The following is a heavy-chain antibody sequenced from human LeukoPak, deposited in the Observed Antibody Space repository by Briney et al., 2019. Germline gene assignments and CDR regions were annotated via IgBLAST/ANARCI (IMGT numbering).Heavy chain of an antibody. Sequence: SVKVSCKASGGTFSSYAISWVRQAPGQGLEWMGGIIPIFGTANYAQKFQGRVTITADKSTSTAYMELSSLRSEDTAVYYCARRGSGSPDRYCSGGSCYEADWYFDYWGQGTLVTVSS. V-gene: IGHV1-69*06. CDR3: ARRGSGSPDRYCSGGSCYEADWYFDY. CDR2: IIPIFGTA. CDR1: GGTFSSYA. D-gene: IGHD2-15*01. J-gene: IGHJ4*02.